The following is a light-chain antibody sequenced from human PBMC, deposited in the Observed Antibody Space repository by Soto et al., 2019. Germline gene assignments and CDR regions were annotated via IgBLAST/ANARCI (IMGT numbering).Light chain of an antibody. CDR2: GAS. Sequence: EIVMTQSPATLSVSPGERATLSCRASQSVSSNLAWYQQKPGQAPRLLIYGASTRATGIPARFSGSGSGTEFTLTISGLQSEDFAVYYCQQYNNWPAITFGQGTRLEI. CDR1: QSVSSN. V-gene: IGKV3D-15*01. J-gene: IGKJ5*01. CDR3: QQYNNWPAIT.